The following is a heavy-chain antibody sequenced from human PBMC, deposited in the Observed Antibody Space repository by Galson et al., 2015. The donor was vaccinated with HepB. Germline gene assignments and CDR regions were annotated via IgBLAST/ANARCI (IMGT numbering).Heavy chain of an antibody. V-gene: IGHV3-33*01. D-gene: IGHD2-2*02. CDR3: VRKGYCSSTSCYTGGVSDY. CDR1: GFTFSNYD. J-gene: IGHJ4*02. CDR2: IWYDASNK. Sequence: SLRLSCAASGFTFSNYDMHWVRQAPGKGLEWVAVIWYDASNKYYADSVKGRFTISRDNSKNTLYLQMDSLRDEDTALYYCVRKGYCSSTSCYTGGVSDYWGQGTLVTVSS.